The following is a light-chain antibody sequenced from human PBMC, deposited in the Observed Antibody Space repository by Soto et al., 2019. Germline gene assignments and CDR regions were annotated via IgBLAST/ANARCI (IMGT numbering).Light chain of an antibody. CDR3: GTWDSSLSAVL. CDR1: SSNLGISY. Sequence: QSVLTQPPSVSAPPGQKITISCSGTSSNLGISYVFWYQQLQATAPKLLIYDNNKRPSGVPGRFSGSKSGTSATLDITGLQTGDEADYYCGTWDSSLSAVLFGGGTQLTVL. J-gene: IGLJ2*01. V-gene: IGLV1-51*01. CDR2: DNN.